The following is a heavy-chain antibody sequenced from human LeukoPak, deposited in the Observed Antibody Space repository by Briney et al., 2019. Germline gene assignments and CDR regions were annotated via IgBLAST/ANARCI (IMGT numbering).Heavy chain of an antibody. J-gene: IGHJ4*02. Sequence: GGSLRLSCTASGITFSNYAMNWVRQAPGKGLEWVSIISGNGGSTIYADSVKGRFTISRDNSKNTLYLQMNSLRVEDTAVYYCARVGATRVGFLDYWGQGTLVTVSS. D-gene: IGHD1-26*01. CDR2: ISGNGGST. V-gene: IGHV3-23*01. CDR1: GITFSNYA. CDR3: ARVGATRVGFLDY.